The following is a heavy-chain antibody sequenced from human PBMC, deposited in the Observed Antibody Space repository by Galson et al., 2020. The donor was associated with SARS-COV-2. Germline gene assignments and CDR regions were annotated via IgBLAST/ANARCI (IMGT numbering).Heavy chain of an antibody. V-gene: IGHV1-24*01. J-gene: IGHJ5*02. Sequence: ASVKVSCKVSGYTLTELSMHWVRQAPGKGLEWMGGFDPEDGETIYAQKFQGRVTMTEDTSTDTAYMELSSLRSEDTAVYYCATGTPVGATGCFDPWGQGTLVTVSS. CDR3: ATGTPVGATGCFDP. D-gene: IGHD1-26*01. CDR1: GYTLTELS. CDR2: FDPEDGET.